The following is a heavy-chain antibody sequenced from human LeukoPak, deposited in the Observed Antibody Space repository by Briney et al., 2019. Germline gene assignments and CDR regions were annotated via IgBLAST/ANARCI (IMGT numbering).Heavy chain of an antibody. CDR1: GFTFSSYW. Sequence: AGSLTLTCTASGFTFSSYWMHWVRHAPGHGLVQVSRINSDESSTSYADPVKGRFTISRDNAKNTLYLQMNSLRAEDTAVYYCARDRSYSSGWYGDYYYYGMDVWGQGTTVTVSS. CDR2: INSDESST. CDR3: ARDRSYSSGWYGDYYYYGMDV. D-gene: IGHD6-19*01. V-gene: IGHV3-74*01. J-gene: IGHJ6*02.